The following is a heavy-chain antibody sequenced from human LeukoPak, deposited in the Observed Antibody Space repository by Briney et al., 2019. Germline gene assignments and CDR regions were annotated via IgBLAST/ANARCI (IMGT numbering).Heavy chain of an antibody. CDR1: GGSMSNYY. V-gene: IGHV4-59*12. Sequence: SETLSLTCTVSGGSMSNYYWTWIRQPPGKGLEWIGYIYYSGSTNYNPSLKSRVTISVDTSKNQFSLKLSSVTAADTAVYYCARGPSIDYWGQGTLVTVSS. J-gene: IGHJ4*02. CDR3: ARGPSIDY. CDR2: IYYSGST.